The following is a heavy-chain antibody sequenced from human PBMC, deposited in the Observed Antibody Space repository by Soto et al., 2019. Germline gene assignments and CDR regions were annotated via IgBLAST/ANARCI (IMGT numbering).Heavy chain of an antibody. J-gene: IGHJ5*02. V-gene: IGHV4-39*02. CDR3: AKDRDFWSGYNPPSVFDP. CDR2: VHYSGRT. D-gene: IGHD3-3*01. Sequence: SETLSLTCTVSGGSFSKSSYYWGWIRQPPGKGLEWIGNVHYSGRTYYNPSLKSRVTISVDTSTNQFSLKLTSVTAADTAVYYCAKDRDFWSGYNPPSVFDPWGQGTQVTVSS. CDR1: GGSFSKSSYY.